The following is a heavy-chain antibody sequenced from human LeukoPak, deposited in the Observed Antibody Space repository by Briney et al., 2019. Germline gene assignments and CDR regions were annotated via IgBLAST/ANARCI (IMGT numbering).Heavy chain of an antibody. D-gene: IGHD5-18*01. CDR3: ARAALQLWLHPDY. J-gene: IGHJ4*02. V-gene: IGHV4-30-4*08. CDR2: IYYNGST. CDR1: GGSISSGDYY. Sequence: SQTLSLTCAVSGGSISSGDYYWSWIRQPPGKGLEWIGYIYYNGSTYYNLSLKSRVTISVDTSKNQFSLKLSSVTAADTAVYYCARAALQLWLHPDYWGQGTLVTVSS.